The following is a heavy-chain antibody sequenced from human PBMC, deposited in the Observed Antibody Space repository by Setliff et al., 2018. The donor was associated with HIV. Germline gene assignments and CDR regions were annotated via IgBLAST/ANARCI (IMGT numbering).Heavy chain of an antibody. CDR1: RRTFSEDA. D-gene: IGHD3-10*01. V-gene: IGHV1-69*13. CDR3: AKAVRGYGSTYYNYYYMDV. J-gene: IGHJ6*03. CDR2: IIHILGTA. Sequence: SVKVSCKTSRRTFSEDAINWVRQAPGEGLEWVGGIIHILGTADYAEKFQGRVTITADGPRSTVYLEVSNLRSEDTAVYYCAKAVRGYGSTYYNYYYMDVWGRGTTVTVSS.